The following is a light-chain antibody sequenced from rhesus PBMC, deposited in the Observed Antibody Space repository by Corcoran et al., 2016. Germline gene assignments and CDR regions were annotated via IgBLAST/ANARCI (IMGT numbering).Light chain of an antibody. CDR3: QQGYSTPYS. Sequence: DIQMSQSPSSLSASVGDKVTITCRASQGIGNALAWYQLKPGKAPKLLIYAASSLESGVPSRFSGSRAGTDFTLTISSLPPEDFAPYYCQQGYSTPYSFGQGTKVEIK. CDR2: AAS. J-gene: IGKJ2*01. CDR1: QGIGNA. V-gene: IGKV1-33*02.